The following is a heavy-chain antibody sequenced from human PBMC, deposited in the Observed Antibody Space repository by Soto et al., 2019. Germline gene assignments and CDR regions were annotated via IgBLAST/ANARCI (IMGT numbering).Heavy chain of an antibody. J-gene: IGHJ6*03. CDR3: AGGIFGVWGPYHYYYYSMDV. D-gene: IGHD3-3*01. Sequence: QVQLVQSGAEVKKPGASVKVSCKASGYTFTSYAMHWVRQAPGQRLEWMGWINAGNGNTKYSQKFQGRVTITRDTSASTAYMELSSLRSEDTAVYYCAGGIFGVWGPYHYYYYSMDVWGKGTTVTVSS. V-gene: IGHV1-3*01. CDR1: GYTFTSYA. CDR2: INAGNGNT.